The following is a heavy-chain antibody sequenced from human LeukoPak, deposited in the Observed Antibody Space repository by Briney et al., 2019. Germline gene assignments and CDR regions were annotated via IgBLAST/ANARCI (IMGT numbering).Heavy chain of an antibody. CDR3: ARGVWWSFDQ. CDR1: GFTLSSNG. D-gene: IGHD2-15*01. CDR2: SGGSGGNI. J-gene: IGHJ4*02. Sequence: GDSLRLSCAASGFTLSSNGMSWVRQAPEGGLEWVSDSGGSGGNILYADSVKGRFTLSRDNSKHTLFLQMNSQRGGDTSTYFCARGVWWSFDQWGQGTLVTVSS. V-gene: IGHV3-23*01.